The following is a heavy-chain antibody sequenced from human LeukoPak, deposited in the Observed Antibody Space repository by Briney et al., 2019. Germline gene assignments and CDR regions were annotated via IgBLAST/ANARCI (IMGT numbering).Heavy chain of an antibody. Sequence: GGSLRLSCAASGFTFSDYYMSWIRQAPGKGLEWVSHISRSGSTRYYADSLKGRFTISRDNAKNSLYLQMNSLRAEDTAVYYCARATYYFDYWGQGTLVTVSS. CDR3: ARATYYFDY. CDR1: GFTFSDYY. CDR2: ISRSGSTR. D-gene: IGHD3-16*01. V-gene: IGHV3-11*01. J-gene: IGHJ4*02.